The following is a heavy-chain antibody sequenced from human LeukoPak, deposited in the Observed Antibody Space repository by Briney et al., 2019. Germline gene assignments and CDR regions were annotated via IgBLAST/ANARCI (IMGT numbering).Heavy chain of an antibody. Sequence: SETLSLTCTVSGGSISSYYWSRIRQPPGKGLEWIGYIYYSGSTNYNPSLKSRVTISVDTSKNQFSLKLSSVTAADTAVYYCARGGRYCSSTSCYTQYYFDYWGQGTLVTVSS. J-gene: IGHJ4*02. CDR1: GGSISSYY. CDR3: ARGGRYCSSTSCYTQYYFDY. V-gene: IGHV4-59*01. CDR2: IYYSGST. D-gene: IGHD2-2*02.